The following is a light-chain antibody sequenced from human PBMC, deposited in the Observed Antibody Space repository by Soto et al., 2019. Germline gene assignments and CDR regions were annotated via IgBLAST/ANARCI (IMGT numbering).Light chain of an antibody. CDR3: AACDDSLNGYV. J-gene: IGLJ1*01. CDR2: EVS. CDR1: SSNVRGYNY. Sequence: QSALTQPASVSGSPGQSITLSCTGTSSNVRGYNYVSWYQQHPGKAPKLITYEVSNRPSGVSDHFAGSKSGNTASLTISGLQAEDDADYYCAACDDSLNGYVVGTGTKVTLL. V-gene: IGLV2-14*01.